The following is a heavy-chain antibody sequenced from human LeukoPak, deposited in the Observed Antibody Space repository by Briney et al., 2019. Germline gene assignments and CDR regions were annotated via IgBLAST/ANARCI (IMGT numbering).Heavy chain of an antibody. CDR1: GGSISSGDYY. D-gene: IGHD4-17*01. Sequence: PSGTLSLTCTVPGGSISSGDYYWSWIRQPPGKGLEWVGYIYYSGSTYYNPSLKSRVTISVDTSKNQFSLKLSSVTAADTAVYYCARDLRVTTTRGTYYYYYGMDVWGQGTTVTVSS. J-gene: IGHJ6*02. V-gene: IGHV4-30-4*01. CDR3: ARDLRVTTTRGTYYYYYGMDV. CDR2: IYYSGST.